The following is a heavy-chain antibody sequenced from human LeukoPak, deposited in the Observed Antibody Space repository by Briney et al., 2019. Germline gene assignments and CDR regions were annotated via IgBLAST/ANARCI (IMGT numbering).Heavy chain of an antibody. J-gene: IGHJ6*03. CDR3: ARDPYSGNYGNYYYYYMDV. CDR2: INWRSDEI. V-gene: IGHV3-9*01. Sequence: GGSLRLSCSASGFTFDNYAMHWVRQAPMKGLEWVASINWRSDEIGYADSVKGRFTISRDNAKNSLYLQMNSLGPEDTAVYYCARDPYSGNYGNYYYYYMDVWGKGTTVTISS. CDR1: GFTFDNYA. D-gene: IGHD1-26*01.